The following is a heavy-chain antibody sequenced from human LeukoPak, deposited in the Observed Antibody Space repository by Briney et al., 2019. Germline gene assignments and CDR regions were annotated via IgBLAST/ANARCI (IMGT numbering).Heavy chain of an antibody. CDR2: IYSDALGGIT. Sequence: GGSLRLSCAVSGLTFSSSFMSWVRQAPGKGLEWVSDIYSDALGGITNYAASVKGRFTISRDNAKNSLYLQMNSLRAEDTAVYYCAREHVYSSGWYGYWGQGTLVTVSS. V-gene: IGHV3-53*01. CDR3: AREHVYSSGWYGY. CDR1: GLTFSSSF. J-gene: IGHJ4*02. D-gene: IGHD6-19*01.